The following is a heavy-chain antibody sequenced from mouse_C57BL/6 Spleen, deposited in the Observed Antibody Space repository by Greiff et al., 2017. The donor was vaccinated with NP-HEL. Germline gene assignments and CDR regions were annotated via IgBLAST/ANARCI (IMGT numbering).Heavy chain of an antibody. V-gene: IGHV2-2*01. Sequence: VQLQESGPGLVQPSQSLSITCTVSGFSLTSYGVHWVRQSPGKGLEWLGVIWSGGSTDYNAAFISRLSISKDNSKSQVFFKMNSLQADDTAIYYCAREIYYYGSSLEKNAMDYWGQGTSVTVSS. J-gene: IGHJ4*01. CDR1: GFSLTSYG. D-gene: IGHD1-1*01. CDR3: AREIYYYGSSLEKNAMDY. CDR2: IWSGGST.